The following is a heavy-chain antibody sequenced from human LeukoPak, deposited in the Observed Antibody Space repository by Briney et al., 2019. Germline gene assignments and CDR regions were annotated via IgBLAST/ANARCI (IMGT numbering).Heavy chain of an antibody. D-gene: IGHD2-2*01. Sequence: ASVTVSCKASGYTFTSYAMHWVRQAPGQRLEWMGWINAGNGNTKYSQKFQGRVTITRDTSASTAYMELSSLRSEDTAVYYCAKGYCSSTSCYPFDYWGQGTLVTVSS. J-gene: IGHJ4*02. V-gene: IGHV1-3*01. CDR3: AKGYCSSTSCYPFDY. CDR1: GYTFTSYA. CDR2: INAGNGNT.